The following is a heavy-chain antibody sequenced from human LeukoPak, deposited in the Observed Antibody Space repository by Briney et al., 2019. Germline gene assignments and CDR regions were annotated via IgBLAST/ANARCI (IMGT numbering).Heavy chain of an antibody. Sequence: ASVKVSCKPSGYTFTDYYIHWVRQAPGPGLEWMGWINPDSGDTNYAQTFQGRVTLTRDTSISTAYMELSSLRSEDTAVYYCASEVRDSSGYSTTEYFQHWGQGTLVTVSS. CDR1: GYTFTDYY. J-gene: IGHJ1*01. V-gene: IGHV1-2*02. D-gene: IGHD3-22*01. CDR3: ASEVRDSSGYSTTEYFQH. CDR2: INPDSGDT.